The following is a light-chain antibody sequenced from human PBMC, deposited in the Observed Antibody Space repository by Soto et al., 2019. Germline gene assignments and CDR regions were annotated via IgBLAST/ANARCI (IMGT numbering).Light chain of an antibody. CDR2: GAS. V-gene: IGKV3-20*01. CDR1: QSVSDR. J-gene: IGKJ5*01. CDR3: QQYSTSPIT. Sequence: EIVLTQSPGTLSLFPGEGATLSCRASQSVSDRLAWYQQKPGQSPRLLISGASSRATGIPDRFSGGGSGTDFTLTISRLEPEDFALYYCQQYSTSPITFGQGTRLEIK.